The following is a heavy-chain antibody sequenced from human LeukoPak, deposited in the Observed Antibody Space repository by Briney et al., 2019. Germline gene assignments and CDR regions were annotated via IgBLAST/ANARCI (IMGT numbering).Heavy chain of an antibody. V-gene: IGHV1-2*02. J-gene: IGHJ5*02. D-gene: IGHD3-10*01. CDR2: INPNSGGT. CDR3: AREWGYGSGSYFDP. CDR1: GYTFTGYY. Sequence: ASVKVSCKASGYTFTGYYMHWVRQAPGQGLKWKGWINPNSGGTNYAQKFQGRVTMTRDTSISTAYMELSRLRSDDTAVYYCAREWGYGSGSYFDPWGQGTLVSVSS.